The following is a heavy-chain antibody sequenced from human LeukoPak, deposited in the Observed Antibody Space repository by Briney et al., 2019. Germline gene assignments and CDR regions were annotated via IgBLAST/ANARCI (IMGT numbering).Heavy chain of an antibody. CDR1: GYTFTSYG. CDR3: ARASSGSSSWSDFDY. V-gene: IGHV1-18*01. Sequence: ASVKVSCKASGYTFTSYGLSWVRQAPGRGLEWMGWISAYNGNTNYAQKLQGRVTMTTDTSTSTAYMELRSLRSDDTVIYYCARASSGSSSWSDFDYWGQGTLVTVSS. CDR2: ISAYNGNT. J-gene: IGHJ4*02. D-gene: IGHD6-13*01.